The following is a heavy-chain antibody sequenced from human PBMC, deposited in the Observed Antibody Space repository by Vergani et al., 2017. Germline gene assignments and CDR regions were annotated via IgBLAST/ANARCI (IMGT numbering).Heavy chain of an antibody. CDR3: ARGGGYCSSTSCPQADYYYMDV. CDR2: IYYSGST. CDR1: GGSISSGGYY. J-gene: IGHJ6*03. D-gene: IGHD2-2*01. V-gene: IGHV4-31*03. Sequence: QVQLQESGPGLVKPSQTLSLTCTVSGGSISSGGYYWSWIRQHPGKGLEWIGYIYYSGSTYYNPSLKSRVTISVDTSKDQFSLKLSSVTAADTAVYYCARGGGYCSSTSCPQADYYYMDVWGKGTTVTVSS.